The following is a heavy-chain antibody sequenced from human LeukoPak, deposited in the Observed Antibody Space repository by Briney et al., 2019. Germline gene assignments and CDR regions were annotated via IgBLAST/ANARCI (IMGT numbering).Heavy chain of an antibody. Sequence: GGSLRLSCAASGFTFSNYGMHWVRQAPGKGLEWVALIWYDGSNKYYADSVKGRFTISRDNSKDTLFLQMNSLRAEDTAVYYCARIGSGSYYMGDYWGQGTLVTVSS. J-gene: IGHJ4*02. CDR1: GFTFSNYG. V-gene: IGHV3-33*08. D-gene: IGHD3-10*01. CDR2: IWYDGSNK. CDR3: ARIGSGSYYMGDY.